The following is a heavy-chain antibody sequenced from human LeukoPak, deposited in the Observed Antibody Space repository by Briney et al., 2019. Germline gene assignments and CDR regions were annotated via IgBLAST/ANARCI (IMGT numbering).Heavy chain of an antibody. CDR3: ARSYYDILTGVINWFDP. CDR1: GYTFTAYY. V-gene: IGHV1-2*02. CDR2: INPNSGGT. D-gene: IGHD3-9*01. J-gene: IGHJ5*02. Sequence: ASVKVSFKASGYTFTAYYMHWVRQAPGQGLEWMGWINPNSGGTNYAQKFQGRVTITRDTSISTAYMELSRLRSDDTAVYYCARSYYDILTGVINWFDPWGQGTLVTVSS.